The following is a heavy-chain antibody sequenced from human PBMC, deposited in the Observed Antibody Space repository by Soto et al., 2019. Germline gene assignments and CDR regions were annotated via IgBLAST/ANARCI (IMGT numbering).Heavy chain of an antibody. J-gene: IGHJ6*02. CDR3: AREYGGGDSLDV. V-gene: IGHV4-30-4*08. CDR2: IHHSGSL. Sequence: WTWIRQSPGKGLEWIVYIHHSGSLLYNPSLKSRVTISVDTSKNQFSPHLSSVTAADTAVYVCAREYGGGDSLDVWGQGTTVTVSS. D-gene: IGHD2-21*02.